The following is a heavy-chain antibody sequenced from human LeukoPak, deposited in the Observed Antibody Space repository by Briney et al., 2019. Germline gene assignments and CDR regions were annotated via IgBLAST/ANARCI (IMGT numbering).Heavy chain of an antibody. D-gene: IGHD2/OR15-2a*01. V-gene: IGHV3-48*01. J-gene: IGHJ4*02. CDR3: ARRPGISDH. CDR2: ISSSSSII. Sequence: GRSLRLSCAASGFTFSSYSMYWVRQAPGKGLEWVSYISSSSSIIYYADSVKGRFTISRDNAKNSLYLQMNSLRAEDTAVYYCARRPGISDHWGPGTLVTVSS. CDR1: GFTFSSYS.